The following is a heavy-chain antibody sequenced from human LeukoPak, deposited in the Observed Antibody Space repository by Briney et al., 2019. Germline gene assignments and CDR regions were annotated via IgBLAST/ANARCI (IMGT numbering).Heavy chain of an antibody. CDR3: ARVLSQYCSSTSCYIPHY. V-gene: IGHV3-7*01. J-gene: IGHJ4*02. Sequence: PGGSLRLSCAASGFTFSSYWMSWVRQAPGKGLEWVANIKQDGSEKYYVDSVKGRFTISRDNAKNSLYLRMNSLRAEDTAVYYCARVLSQYCSSTSCYIPHYWGQGTLVTVSS. CDR2: IKQDGSEK. D-gene: IGHD2-2*02. CDR1: GFTFSSYW.